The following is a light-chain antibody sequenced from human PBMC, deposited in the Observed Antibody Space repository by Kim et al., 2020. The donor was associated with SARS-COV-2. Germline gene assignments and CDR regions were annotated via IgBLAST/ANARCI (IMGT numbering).Light chain of an antibody. V-gene: IGLV3-1*01. J-gene: IGLJ2*01. CDR2: QDS. Sequence: SYELTQPPSVSVSPGQTASITCSGDKLGDKYACWYQQKPGQSPVLVIYQDSKRPSGIPERFSGSNSGNTATLTISGTQAMDEADYYCQAWDSSTAWVVFGGGTQLTVL. CDR1: KLGDKY. CDR3: QAWDSSTAWVV.